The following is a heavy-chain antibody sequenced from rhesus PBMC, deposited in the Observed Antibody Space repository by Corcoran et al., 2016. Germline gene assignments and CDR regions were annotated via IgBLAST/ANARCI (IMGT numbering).Heavy chain of an antibody. D-gene: IGHD5-42*01. CDR1: GGYLRSRYYY. CDR3: ARDRGYSGYSWGDSAGY. V-gene: IGHV4-122*02. Sequence: QLQLQESGPGLVKPSATLSLNCAVSGGYLRSRYYYWSCLRQAPGKGLGGIGYISYSGSTSYNPSLKSRVTISRDTSKNQFSRKLSSVTAADTAVYYCARDRGYSGYSWGDSAGYWGQGVLVTVSS. J-gene: IGHJ4*01. CDR2: ISYSGST.